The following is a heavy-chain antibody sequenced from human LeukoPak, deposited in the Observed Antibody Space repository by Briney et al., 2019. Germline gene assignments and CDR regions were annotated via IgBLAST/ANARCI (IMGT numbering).Heavy chain of an antibody. Sequence: GGSLRFSCAASGFTFSSYAMSWVRQAPGKGLEWVSAISGSGGSTYCADSVKGRFTISRDNAKNSLYLQMNSLRAEDTAVYYCARSNYGGNSVFGGWGQGTLVTVSS. CDR2: ISGSGGST. V-gene: IGHV3-23*01. J-gene: IGHJ4*02. CDR3: ARSNYGGNSVFGG. D-gene: IGHD4-23*01. CDR1: GFTFSSYA.